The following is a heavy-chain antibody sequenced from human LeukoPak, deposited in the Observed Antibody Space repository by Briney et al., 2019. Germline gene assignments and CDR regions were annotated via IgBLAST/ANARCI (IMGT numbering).Heavy chain of an antibody. J-gene: IGHJ3*02. Sequence: GASVKVSCKASGYTFTSYYMHWVRQAPGQGLEWMGIINPSGGSTSYAQKFQGRVTMTRDTSTSTVYMELSSLRSEDTAVYYCARDGFDSWSAEQGAFDIWGQGTMVTVSS. D-gene: IGHD3-3*01. CDR1: GYTFTSYY. CDR2: INPSGGST. CDR3: ARDGFDSWSAEQGAFDI. V-gene: IGHV1-46*01.